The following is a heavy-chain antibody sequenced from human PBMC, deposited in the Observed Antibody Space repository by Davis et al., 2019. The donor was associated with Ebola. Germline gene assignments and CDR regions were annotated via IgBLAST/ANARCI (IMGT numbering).Heavy chain of an antibody. V-gene: IGHV4-59*08. J-gene: IGHJ4*02. D-gene: IGHD4-17*01. Sequence: SETLSLTCSVSNVTVTSLYWSWIRQHPGKGLEWIGYVYHFGVNIYNPSLKSRVTLSVDRSTNQISLKLTSVTAADTAVYYCARGDYAGSSFDYWGQGTLVSVSS. CDR1: NVTVTSLY. CDR2: VYHFGVN. CDR3: ARGDYAGSSFDY.